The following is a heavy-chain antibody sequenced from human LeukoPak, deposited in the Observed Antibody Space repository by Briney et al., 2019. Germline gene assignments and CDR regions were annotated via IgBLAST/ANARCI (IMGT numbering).Heavy chain of an antibody. CDR2: ISSSSDYI. CDR3: ARGGGDFDY. V-gene: IGHV3-21*01. D-gene: IGHD3-16*01. CDR1: GFTFSSYS. Sequence: GGSLRLSCAASGFTFSSYSMNWVRQAPGKGLEWVSSISSSSDYIHYADSVKGRFTISRDNAKNSLYLQMNSLKAEDTAVYYCARGGGDFDYWGQGTLVTVSS. J-gene: IGHJ4*02.